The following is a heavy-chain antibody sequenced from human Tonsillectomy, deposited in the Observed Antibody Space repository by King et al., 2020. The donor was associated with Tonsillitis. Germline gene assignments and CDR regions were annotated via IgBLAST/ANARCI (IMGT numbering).Heavy chain of an antibody. D-gene: IGHD3-22*01. V-gene: IGHV4-59*01. CDR3: ARFLPYSSGDWAMDV. J-gene: IGHJ6*03. CDR1: GGSISSYY. CDR2: IYYSGST. Sequence: VQLQESGPGLVKPSETLSLTCTVSGGSISSYYWSWIRQPPGKGLEWIGYIYYSGSTNYNPSLKSRVTISVDTSKNQFSLKLSSVTAADTAVYYCARFLPYSSGDWAMDVWGKGTTVTVSS.